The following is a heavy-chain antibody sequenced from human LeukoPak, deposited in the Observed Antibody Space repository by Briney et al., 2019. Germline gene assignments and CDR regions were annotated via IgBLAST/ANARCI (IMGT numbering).Heavy chain of an antibody. Sequence: GESLKISCKGSGYTFSSYWIGWVRQMPGKGLEWMGIIYPDDSDTRYSPSFQGQVTISADKSISTAYLQWSSLKASDTAMYYCARLAYCSNDVCYSDYYYSMDVWGKGTTVTVSS. D-gene: IGHD2-8*01. V-gene: IGHV5-51*01. CDR3: ARLAYCSNDVCYSDYYYSMDV. CDR2: IYPDDSDT. J-gene: IGHJ6*03. CDR1: GYTFSSYW.